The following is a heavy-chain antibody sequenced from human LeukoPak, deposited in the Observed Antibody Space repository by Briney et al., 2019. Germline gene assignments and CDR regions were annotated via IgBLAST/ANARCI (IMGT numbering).Heavy chain of an antibody. CDR1: GGSFSGYY. V-gene: IGHV4-34*01. D-gene: IGHD5-12*01. CDR3: AAQYSGYVRLDY. J-gene: IGHJ4*02. Sequence: SQSLSLTCALYGGSFSGYYCSWIRQPPGRGREWIGEISHSGSTNYNPSLKSRVTISVDTSKNQFSLKLSSVTAADTAVYYGAAQYSGYVRLDYWGQGTLVTVSS. CDR2: ISHSGST.